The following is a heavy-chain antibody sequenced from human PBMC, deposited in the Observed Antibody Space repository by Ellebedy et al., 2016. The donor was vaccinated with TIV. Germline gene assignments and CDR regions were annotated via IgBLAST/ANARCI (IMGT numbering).Heavy chain of an antibody. D-gene: IGHD4-17*01. Sequence: GESLKISCAASRFSFSSYWMSWVRQAPGKGLEWVANINQDATKTFYVDSVEGRFTISRDNAKNSLYLQMSSLRVEDTAVYYCATDGSYGDYRSPTHAFVMWGQGTMVAVSS. CDR1: RFSFSSYW. J-gene: IGHJ3*02. V-gene: IGHV3-7*01. CDR3: ATDGSYGDYRSPTHAFVM. CDR2: INQDATKT.